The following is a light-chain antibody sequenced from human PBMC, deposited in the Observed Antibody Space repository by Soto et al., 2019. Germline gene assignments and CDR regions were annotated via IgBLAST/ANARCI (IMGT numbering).Light chain of an antibody. Sequence: DIQMTQSPSTLSASVGDRVTITCRASQTISNWLAWYQQKPGKAPKLLIYDASSLEGGVPSRFSGSGSGTEFTLTLSSLHPDDLATYYCQQYYSYWTFGQRTKLEIK. CDR2: DAS. CDR1: QTISNW. V-gene: IGKV1-5*01. J-gene: IGKJ1*01. CDR3: QQYYSYWT.